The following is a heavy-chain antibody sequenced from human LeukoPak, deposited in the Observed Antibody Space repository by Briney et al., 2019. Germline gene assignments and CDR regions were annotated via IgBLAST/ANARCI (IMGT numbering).Heavy chain of an antibody. D-gene: IGHD5-24*01. CDR3: ARRGDGYNNGMDV. Sequence: GGSLRLSCAASGFTFSSYSMNWVRQAPGKGLEWVSSISSGSTYMYYADSVKGRFTISRDNAKNTLYLQMNSLRAEDTAVYYCARRGDGYNNGMDVWGQGTTVTVSS. CDR1: GFTFSSYS. CDR2: ISSGSTYM. V-gene: IGHV3-21*01. J-gene: IGHJ6*02.